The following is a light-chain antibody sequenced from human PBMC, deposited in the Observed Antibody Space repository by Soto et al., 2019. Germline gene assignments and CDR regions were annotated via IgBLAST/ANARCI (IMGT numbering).Light chain of an antibody. V-gene: IGKV3-15*01. J-gene: IGKJ1*01. CDR1: QSVSSN. CDR2: GAS. Sequence: EIVMTQSPATLSVSPGERSTLSCRASQSVSSNLAWYQQKPGQAPRLLLYGASTRATGIPARFSGSGSGTEFTLTISSLQSEDFAVYYCQQYNNWLWTFGQGTKVDI. CDR3: QQYNNWLWT.